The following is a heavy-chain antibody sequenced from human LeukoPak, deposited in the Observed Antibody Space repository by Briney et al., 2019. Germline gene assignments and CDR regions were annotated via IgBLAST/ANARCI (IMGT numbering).Heavy chain of an antibody. CDR2: INPSIGVT. D-gene: IGHD3-16*02. CDR3: ARGPLRLGDLSTL. J-gene: IGHJ4*02. V-gene: IGHV1-2*02. Sequence: ASVKVSCKASGYTFIDYYIHWVRQAPGQGLEWMGWINPSIGVTTYAQRFQGRVTMTRDTSNSTAYMDISRLRSDDTAVYFCARGPLRLGDLSTLWGQGTLVTVSS. CDR1: GYTFIDYY.